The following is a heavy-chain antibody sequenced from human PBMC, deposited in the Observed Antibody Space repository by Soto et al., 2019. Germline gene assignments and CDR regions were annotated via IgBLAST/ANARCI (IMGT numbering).Heavy chain of an antibody. CDR3: ARDPPTYYYDSSGYYDY. D-gene: IGHD3-22*01. V-gene: IGHV3-30-3*01. Sequence: GGSLRLSCAASGFTFSSYAMHWVRQAPGKGLEWVAVISYDGSNKYYADSVKGRFTISRDNSKNTLYLQMNSLRAEDTAVYYCARDPPTYYYDSSGYYDYWGQGPLVTVSS. CDR2: ISYDGSNK. J-gene: IGHJ4*02. CDR1: GFTFSSYA.